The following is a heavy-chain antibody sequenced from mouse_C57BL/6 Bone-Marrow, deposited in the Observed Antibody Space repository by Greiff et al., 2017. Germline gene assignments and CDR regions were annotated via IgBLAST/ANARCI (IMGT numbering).Heavy chain of an antibody. CDR3: ARWPAYYYCSSGYFDY. D-gene: IGHD1-1*01. J-gene: IGHJ2*01. V-gene: IGHV1-59*01. CDR1: GYTFTSYW. Sequence: QVQLQQPGAELVRPGTSVKLSCKASGYTFTSYWMHWVKQRPGQGLEWIGVIDPSDSYTNYNQKFKGKATLTVATSSSTAYMQLSSLTSAYSAVYYFARWPAYYYCSSGYFDYWGQGTTLTVSS. CDR2: IDPSDSYT.